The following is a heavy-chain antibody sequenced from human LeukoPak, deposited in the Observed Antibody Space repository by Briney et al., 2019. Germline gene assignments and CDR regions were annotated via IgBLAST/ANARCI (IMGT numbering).Heavy chain of an antibody. CDR3: ARETSQKGAHYMDV. CDR1: GGSISSYY. Sequence: PSETLSLTCTVSGGSISSYYWSWIRQPPGKGLEWIGYIYYSGSTNYNPSLKSRVTISVDTSKDQFSLKLSSVTAADTAVYYCARETSQKGAHYMDVWGKGTTVTISS. CDR2: IYYSGST. D-gene: IGHD3-16*01. V-gene: IGHV4-59*01. J-gene: IGHJ6*03.